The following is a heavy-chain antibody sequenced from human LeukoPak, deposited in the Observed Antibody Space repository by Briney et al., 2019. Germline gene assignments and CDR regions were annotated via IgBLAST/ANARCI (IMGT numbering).Heavy chain of an antibody. CDR3: ASHDYGDYLFDY. CDR2: IIPIFGTA. Sequence: SVKVSCKASGGTFSSYAISWVRQAPGQGLEWMGGIIPIFGTANYAQKFQGRVTITADESTSTVYMELSSLRSEDTAVYYCASHDYGDYLFDYWGQGTLVTVSS. J-gene: IGHJ4*02. V-gene: IGHV1-69*13. CDR1: GGTFSSYA. D-gene: IGHD4-17*01.